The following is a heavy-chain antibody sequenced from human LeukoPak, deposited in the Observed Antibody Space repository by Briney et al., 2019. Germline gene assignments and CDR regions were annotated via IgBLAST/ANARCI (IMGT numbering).Heavy chain of an antibody. D-gene: IGHD3-22*01. CDR3: AREVSEGFDF. V-gene: IGHV3-21*01. J-gene: IGHJ4*02. CDR2: FGTRSTSI. CDR1: GFTFSGYS. Sequence: GGSLRLSCTASGFTFSGYSMNWIRQAPGKGLEWVSSFGTRSTSIYHAGSVKGRFAISRDNAKNSLYLQMNSLRAEDTALYYCAREVSEGFDFWGQGTLVAVSS.